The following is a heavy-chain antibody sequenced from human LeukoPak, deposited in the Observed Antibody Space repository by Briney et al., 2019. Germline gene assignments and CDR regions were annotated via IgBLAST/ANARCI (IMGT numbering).Heavy chain of an antibody. CDR3: ARGGSYLGYWFDP. CDR1: GGSISSGDYY. Sequence: PSQTLSLTCTVSGGSISSGDYYWSWIRQPPGKGLEWIGYIYYSGSTYYNPSLKSRVTISVDTSKNQFSLKLSSVTAADTAMYYCARGGSYLGYWFDPWGQGTLVTVSS. J-gene: IGHJ5*02. D-gene: IGHD1-26*01. V-gene: IGHV4-30-4*08. CDR2: IYYSGST.